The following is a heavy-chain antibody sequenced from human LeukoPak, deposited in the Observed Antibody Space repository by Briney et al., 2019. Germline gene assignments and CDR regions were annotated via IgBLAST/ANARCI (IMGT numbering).Heavy chain of an antibody. Sequence: GASVKVSCKASGGTLSSYAISWVRQAPGQGLEWMGGIIPIFGTANYAQKFQGRVTITADESTSTAYMELSSLRSEDTAVYYCARRYVDTAGYMDVWGKGTTVTVSS. J-gene: IGHJ6*03. CDR3: ARRYVDTAGYMDV. D-gene: IGHD5-18*01. CDR1: GGTLSSYA. CDR2: IIPIFGTA. V-gene: IGHV1-69*13.